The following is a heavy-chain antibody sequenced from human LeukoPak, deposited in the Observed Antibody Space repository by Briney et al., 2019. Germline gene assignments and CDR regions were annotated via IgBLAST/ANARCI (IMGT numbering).Heavy chain of an antibody. CDR1: GFTFSSYS. J-gene: IGHJ4*02. CDR3: AREGVVVPAAPLDY. D-gene: IGHD2-2*01. Sequence: GGPLRLSCAASGFTFSSYSMNWVRQAPGKGLEWVSSISSSSSYIYYADSVKGRFTISRDNAKNSLYLQMNSLRAEDTAVYYCAREGVVVPAAPLDYWGQGTLVTVSS. CDR2: ISSSSSYI. V-gene: IGHV3-21*01.